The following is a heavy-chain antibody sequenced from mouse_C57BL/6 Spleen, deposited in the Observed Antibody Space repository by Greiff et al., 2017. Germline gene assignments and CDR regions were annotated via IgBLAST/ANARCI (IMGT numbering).Heavy chain of an antibody. CDR3: AFNYSYAMDY. Sequence: VQLQQSGAELAKPGASVKLSCKASGYTFTSYWMHWVKQRPGQGLEWIGYINPSNGYTKYNQKFKDKATLTVDKSSSTAYMQLSSLTYEVSAVYYCAFNYSYAMDYWGQGTSVTVSS. CDR1: GYTFTSYW. J-gene: IGHJ4*01. CDR2: INPSNGYT. D-gene: IGHD2-12*01. V-gene: IGHV1-7*01.